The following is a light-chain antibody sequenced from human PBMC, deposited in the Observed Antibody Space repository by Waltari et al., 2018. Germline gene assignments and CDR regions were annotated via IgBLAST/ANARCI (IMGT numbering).Light chain of an antibody. CDR2: GNT. J-gene: IGLJ2*01. CDR1: TSNIGAGHD. V-gene: IGLV1-40*01. Sequence: QSVLTQPPSVSGTPGQRVTISCSGSTSNIGAGHDWHWYKHLPGTAPKLLIYGNTNRPSGVPDRFSGSKSGTSASLAITGLQADDEADYFCQSFDNMLSGGVVFGGGTKLAVL. CDR3: QSFDNMLSGGVV.